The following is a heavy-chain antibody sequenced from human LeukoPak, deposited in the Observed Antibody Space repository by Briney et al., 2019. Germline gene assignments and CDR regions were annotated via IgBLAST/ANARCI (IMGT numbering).Heavy chain of an antibody. CDR2: INPNSGGT. CDR1: GYTFTGYY. V-gene: IGHV1-2*06. D-gene: IGHD3-16*02. CDR3: ARDRRIMITFGGVIATPGY. J-gene: IGHJ4*02. Sequence: ASAKVSCKASGYTFTGYYMHWVRQAPGQGLEWMGRINPNSGGTNYAQKFQGRVTMTRDTSISTAYMELSRLRSDDTAVYYCARDRRIMITFGGVIATPGYWGQGTLVTVSS.